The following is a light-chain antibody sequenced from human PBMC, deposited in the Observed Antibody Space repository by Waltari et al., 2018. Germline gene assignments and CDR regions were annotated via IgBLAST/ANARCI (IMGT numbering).Light chain of an antibody. CDR3: QKYDSLPAT. CDR2: QAS. V-gene: IGKV3-20*01. CDR1: RSVIKY. Sequence: VLTQSPGTLSLSPGDSATLSCRASRSVIKYLAWYQQTPGRAPRPLIYQASTRATGVPDRFSGRGSGTDFSLTISRLEPDDFAVYYCQKYDSLPATFGQGTRVEIK. J-gene: IGKJ1*01.